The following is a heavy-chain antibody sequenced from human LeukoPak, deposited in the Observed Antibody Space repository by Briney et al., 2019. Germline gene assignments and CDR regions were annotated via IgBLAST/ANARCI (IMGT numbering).Heavy chain of an antibody. J-gene: IGHJ6*03. V-gene: IGHV4-59*01. CDR3: ARSYYDSSGYYGYYYYMDV. D-gene: IGHD3-22*01. CDR2: IYYSGST. CDR1: GGSISSYY. Sequence: SETLSLTCTVSGGSISSYYWSWIRQPPGKGLEWIGYIYYSGSTNYNPSLKSRVTISVDTSKNQFSLKLSSVTAADTAVYYCARSYYDSSGYYGYYYYMDVWGKGTTVTISS.